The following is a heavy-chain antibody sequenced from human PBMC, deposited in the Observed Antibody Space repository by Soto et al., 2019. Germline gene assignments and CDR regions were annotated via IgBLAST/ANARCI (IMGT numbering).Heavy chain of an antibody. D-gene: IGHD6-19*01. Sequence: ASVKVSCKASGYTFTRYSINWVRQAPGQGLEWVGWISNYNGDTKYAEKFQGRVTLTTDTSTTTTYMDLRSLTSDDTAVYFCARGDSTGSPTGWFDPWGQGTLVTVPS. CDR3: ARGDSTGSPTGWFDP. V-gene: IGHV1-18*04. CDR1: GYTFTRYS. CDR2: ISNYNGDT. J-gene: IGHJ5*02.